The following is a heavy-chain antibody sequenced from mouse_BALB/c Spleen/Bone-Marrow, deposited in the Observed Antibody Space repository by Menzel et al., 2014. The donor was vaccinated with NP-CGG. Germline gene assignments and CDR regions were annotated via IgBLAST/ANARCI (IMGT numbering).Heavy chain of an antibody. Sequence: VQLQQPGPELVKPGASVKISCKASGYTFTDYNMHWVKQSHGKSLEWIGYIYPYNGGTGYNQKFKTKATLTVDNPSSTAYMELRSLTSEDSAVYYCARKYYDSFFDYWGQGTTLTVSS. J-gene: IGHJ2*01. D-gene: IGHD2-4*01. CDR1: GYTFTDYN. CDR2: IYPYNGGT. V-gene: IGHV1S29*02. CDR3: ARKYYDSFFDY.